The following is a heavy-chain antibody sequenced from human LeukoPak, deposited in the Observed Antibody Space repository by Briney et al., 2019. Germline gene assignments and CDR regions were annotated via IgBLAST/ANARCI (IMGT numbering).Heavy chain of an antibody. D-gene: IGHD4-23*01. Sequence: SETLSLTCTVSGGSISSYHWSWIRQPPGKGLEWIGFIYNSGSTNYNQSLKSRVTISEDMSNNQFSLKLSSVTAADTAVYYCARALRLWGGNSGIAFDIWGQGTMVTVSS. V-gene: IGHV4-59*01. J-gene: IGHJ3*02. CDR2: IYNSGST. CDR1: GGSISSYH. CDR3: ARALRLWGGNSGIAFDI.